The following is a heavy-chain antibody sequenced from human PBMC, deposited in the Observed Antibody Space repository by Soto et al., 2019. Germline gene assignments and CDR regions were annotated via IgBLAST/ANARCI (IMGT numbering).Heavy chain of an antibody. J-gene: IGHJ4*02. CDR1: GFTFSSYA. D-gene: IGHD3-3*01. CDR3: AKDLEGSYDFWSGSTFDY. CDR2: ISGSGGST. Sequence: GGSLRLSCAASGFTFSSYAMSWVRQAPGKGLEWVSAISGSGGSTYYADSVKGRFTISRDNSKNTLYLQMNSLRAEDTAVYYCAKDLEGSYDFWSGSTFDYWGQGTLVTVSS. V-gene: IGHV3-23*01.